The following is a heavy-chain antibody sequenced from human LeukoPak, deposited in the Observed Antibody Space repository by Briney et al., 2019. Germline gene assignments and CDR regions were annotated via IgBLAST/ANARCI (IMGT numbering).Heavy chain of an antibody. Sequence: SETLSLTCTVSGGSISTYYWSWIRQPPGKGLEWIGYIHDSGTTSYNPSLKSRVTISVDMSENQLSLRPTSVSAADTAIYYCARGGREGYNSFAYWGQGTLVTVSS. D-gene: IGHD5-24*01. CDR2: IHDSGTT. CDR1: GGSISTYY. J-gene: IGHJ4*02. CDR3: ARGGREGYNSFAY. V-gene: IGHV4-59*01.